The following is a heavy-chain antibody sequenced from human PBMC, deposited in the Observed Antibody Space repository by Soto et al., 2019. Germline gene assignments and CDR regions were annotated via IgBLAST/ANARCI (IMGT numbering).Heavy chain of an antibody. CDR1: GGSTSDFY. Sequence: QVQLQESGPGLVKPSETLSLTCTVSGGSTSDFYWGWIRQPPGKGLEWVGYMFYRGYTKYNPSLKSRVTTSVDSKNQNSLRLTSVTDADTAVYFCARSRSSGWYGPVGIWGQGTMVTVSS. CDR3: ARSRSSGWYGPVGI. J-gene: IGHJ3*02. V-gene: IGHV4-59*01. CDR2: MFYRGYT. D-gene: IGHD6-19*01.